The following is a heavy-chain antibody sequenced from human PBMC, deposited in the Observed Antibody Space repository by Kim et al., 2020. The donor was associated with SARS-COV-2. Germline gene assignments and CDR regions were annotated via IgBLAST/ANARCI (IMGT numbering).Heavy chain of an antibody. V-gene: IGHV3-23*01. CDR2: IGGGEDGS. Sequence: GGSLRLSCAVSGFNFINYGMNWVRQAPGKGLEWVSGIGGGEDGSYYAESVKGRFTISRDNSKNTLFLEMNSLRVEDTAVYYCAKDFGRRLAFGFWGQGT. CDR1: GFNFINYG. CDR3: AKDFGRRLAFGF. D-gene: IGHD1-26*01. J-gene: IGHJ4*02.